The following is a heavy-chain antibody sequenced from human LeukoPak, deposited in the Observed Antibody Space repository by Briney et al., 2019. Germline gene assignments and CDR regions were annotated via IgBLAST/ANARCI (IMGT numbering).Heavy chain of an antibody. CDR2: INPNSGGT. Sequence: ASVKVSCKASGYTFTGYYMHWVRQAPGQGLEWMGWINPNSGGTNYAQKFQGRVTMTRDTSISTAYMELSRLRSDDTAVYYCARDVTRTGRSNKNWFDPWGQGTLVTVSS. CDR3: ARDVTRTGRSNKNWFDP. CDR1: GYTFTGYY. J-gene: IGHJ5*02. V-gene: IGHV1-2*02. D-gene: IGHD1-1*01.